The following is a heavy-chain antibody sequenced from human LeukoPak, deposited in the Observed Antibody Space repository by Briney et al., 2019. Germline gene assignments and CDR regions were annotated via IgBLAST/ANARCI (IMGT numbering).Heavy chain of an antibody. Sequence: GGSPRLSCAASGFTFSSYWMSWVRQAPGKGLEWVANIKKDGSEKYYVDSVKGRFTISRDNAKTSLYLQMNSLRAEDTAVYYCARPKIAAAGTEAFDIWGQGTMVTVSS. V-gene: IGHV3-7*01. CDR2: IKKDGSEK. CDR3: ARPKIAAAGTEAFDI. J-gene: IGHJ3*02. D-gene: IGHD6-13*01. CDR1: GFTFSSYW.